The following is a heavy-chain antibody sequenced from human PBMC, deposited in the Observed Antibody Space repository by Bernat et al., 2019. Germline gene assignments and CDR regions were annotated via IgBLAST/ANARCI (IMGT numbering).Heavy chain of an antibody. V-gene: IGHV3-30*03. D-gene: IGHD4-11*01. CDR3: ARGSNPTGYYYYYMDV. Sequence: QVQLVESGGGVVQPGRSLRLSCAASGFTFSSAGMHWVRQAPGKGLEWVAIISYDGSNKYYADSVKGRFTISRDNSKNTLFLQMNSLRAEDTAVYYCARGSNPTGYYYYYMDVWGKGTTVTVSS. J-gene: IGHJ6*03. CDR1: GFTFSSAG. CDR2: ISYDGSNK.